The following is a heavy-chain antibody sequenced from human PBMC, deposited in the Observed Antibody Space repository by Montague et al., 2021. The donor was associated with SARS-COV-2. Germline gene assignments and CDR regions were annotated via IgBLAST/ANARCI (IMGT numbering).Heavy chain of an antibody. Sequence: SETLSLTCTVSGASITTYYWSWIRQSAGKGLEWIGRIHTSGNTNYNPTLRSRVTMSVDTSKNQFSLKLNSVTAADTAVYYCAREATLWFGELMGVWFDPWGQGPLVTVSS. CDR2: IHTSGNT. CDR3: AREATLWFGELMGVWFDP. V-gene: IGHV4-4*07. D-gene: IGHD3-10*01. J-gene: IGHJ5*02. CDR1: GASITTYY.